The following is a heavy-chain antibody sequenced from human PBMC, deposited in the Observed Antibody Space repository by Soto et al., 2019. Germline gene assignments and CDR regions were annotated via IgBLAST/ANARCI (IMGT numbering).Heavy chain of an antibody. J-gene: IGHJ3*02. D-gene: IGHD6-6*01. V-gene: IGHV1-3*01. CDR2: INAGNGNT. CDR1: GYTFTSYA. CDR3: ARDSRYSSSFHAFDI. Sequence: ASVKVSCKASGYTFTSYAMHWVRQAPGQRLEWMGWINAGNGNTKYSQKFQGRVTITRDTSASTSYMELSSLRSEDTAFYCCARDSRYSSSFHAFDIWGQGTMVTVSS.